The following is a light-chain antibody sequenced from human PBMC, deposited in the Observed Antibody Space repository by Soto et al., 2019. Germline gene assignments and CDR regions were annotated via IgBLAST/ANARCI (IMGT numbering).Light chain of an antibody. Sequence: QSVLTQPPSVSGAPGQRVTIPCTGSSSNIGAGYDVHWYQQLPGTAPKLLIYGNSNRPSGVPDRFSGSKSGTSASLAITGLQAEDEADDYCQSYDSRLNGYVFGTGTKLTVL. CDR3: QSYDSRLNGYV. V-gene: IGLV1-40*01. J-gene: IGLJ1*01. CDR2: GNS. CDR1: SSNIGAGYD.